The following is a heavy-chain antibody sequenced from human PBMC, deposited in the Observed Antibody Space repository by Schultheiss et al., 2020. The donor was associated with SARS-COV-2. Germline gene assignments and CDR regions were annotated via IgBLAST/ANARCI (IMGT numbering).Heavy chain of an antibody. CDR1: GYTFTSYY. CDR2: INPSGGST. D-gene: IGHD4-23*01. Sequence: GESLKISCKASGYTFTSYYMHWVRQAPGQGLEWMGIINPSGGSTSYAQKFQGRVTITADESTSTAYMELSSLRSEDTAVYYCARIDYGGYIEYWGQGTLVTVSS. V-gene: IGHV1-46*01. J-gene: IGHJ4*02. CDR3: ARIDYGGYIEY.